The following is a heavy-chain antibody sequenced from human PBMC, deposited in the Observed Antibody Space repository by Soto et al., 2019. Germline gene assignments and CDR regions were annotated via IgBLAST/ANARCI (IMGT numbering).Heavy chain of an antibody. CDR1: GFTFSSYG. Sequence: GGSLRLSCAASGFTFSSYGMHWVRQAPGKGLEWVAVIWYDGSNKYYADSVKGRFTISRDNSKKTLYLQMNSLRAEDTAVYYCARDHYYYYGMDVWGQGTKVTVSS. J-gene: IGHJ6*02. V-gene: IGHV3-33*01. CDR3: ARDHYYYYGMDV. CDR2: IWYDGSNK.